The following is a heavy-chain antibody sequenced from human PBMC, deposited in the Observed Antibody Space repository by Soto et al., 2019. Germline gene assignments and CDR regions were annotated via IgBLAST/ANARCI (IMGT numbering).Heavy chain of an antibody. V-gene: IGHV3-23*01. J-gene: IGHJ4*02. CDR3: ARSLSALFSLGDFNY. Sequence: EVHLLESGGGLVQPGGSLRLSCAASGFTFSRYALNWVRQAPGKGLEWVAGISGSGTGTHYAPSVKGRFIISSDSSKNTFYLRMYSLRAEDTAMYYCARSLSALFSLGDFNYWGQGALVTVSS. D-gene: IGHD2-21*01. CDR1: GFTFSRYA. CDR2: ISGSGTGT.